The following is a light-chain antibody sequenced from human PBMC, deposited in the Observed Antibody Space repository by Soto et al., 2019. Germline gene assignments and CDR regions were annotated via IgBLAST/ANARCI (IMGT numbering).Light chain of an antibody. J-gene: IGLJ1*01. CDR3: RPYAGINHFYV. V-gene: IGLV2-8*01. CDR1: SSDVGGYNY. Sequence: QSVLTQPPSASGSPGQSVTISCTGTSSDVGGYNYVSWYQQHPGKAPKLMIYEVSKRPSGVPDRFSGSKSGNTASLTVSGLQAEDESDYYCRPYAGINHFYVFGTGTRSPS. CDR2: EVS.